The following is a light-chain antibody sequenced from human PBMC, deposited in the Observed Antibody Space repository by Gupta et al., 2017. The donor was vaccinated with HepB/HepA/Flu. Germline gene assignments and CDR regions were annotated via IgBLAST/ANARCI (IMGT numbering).Light chain of an antibody. CDR2: WAS. CDR1: QTVLSSSNSKNY. Sequence: DIVMTQSPDSLALSLGERATINCKSSQTVLSSSNSKNYLAWYQQRPGQSPKMLIFWASIRDSGVPDRFSGSGSGTDFTLTISSLQAEDVAVYYCQQYYNTPITFGGGTKVEIK. CDR3: QQYYNTPIT. J-gene: IGKJ4*01. V-gene: IGKV4-1*01.